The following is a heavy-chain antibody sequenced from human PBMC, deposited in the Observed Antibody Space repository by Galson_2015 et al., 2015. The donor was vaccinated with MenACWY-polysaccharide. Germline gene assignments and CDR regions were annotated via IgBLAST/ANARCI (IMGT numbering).Heavy chain of an antibody. D-gene: IGHD4-17*01. Sequence: VKVSCKASGYTFTSYGISWVRQAPGQGLEWMGWISVYNGNTKYAQNLQGRVTMTTDTSTSTAYMELRSLRSDDTAVYYCARDFLSTVTARPGYWGQGTLVTVSS. CDR3: ARDFLSTVTARPGY. J-gene: IGHJ4*02. CDR2: ISVYNGNT. V-gene: IGHV1-18*01. CDR1: GYTFTSYG.